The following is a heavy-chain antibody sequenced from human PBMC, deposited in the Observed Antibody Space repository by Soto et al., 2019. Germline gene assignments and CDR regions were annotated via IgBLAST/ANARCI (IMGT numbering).Heavy chain of an antibody. CDR1: GFSLSTSGVG. J-gene: IGHJ4*02. CDR3: AHKGPEDWPLDY. V-gene: IGHV2-5*02. D-gene: IGHD3-9*01. Sequence: QITLKESGPTLVRPTQTLTLTCAFSGFSLSTSGVGVGWIRQPPGKALEWLAVIHWDASKHYSPSLRSRLTITKDTSKNQVVLTMTNMDPMDTGTYYCAHKGPEDWPLDYWGQGTLVTVSS. CDR2: IHWDASK.